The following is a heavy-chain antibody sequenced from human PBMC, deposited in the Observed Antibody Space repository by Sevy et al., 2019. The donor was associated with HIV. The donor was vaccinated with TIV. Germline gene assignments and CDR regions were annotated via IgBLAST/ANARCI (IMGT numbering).Heavy chain of an antibody. CDR3: AREGSPYDTYDYYYGMDV. D-gene: IGHD5-12*01. CDR2: IKQDGSEK. CDR1: GFTFNSYW. V-gene: IGHV3-7*01. Sequence: GGSLRLSCAASGFTFNSYWMSWVRQAPGKGLEWVANIKQDGSEKYYVDSVKGRFTISRDKSQNSLFLQMNTLRAEDTAVYYCAREGSPYDTYDYYYGMDVWGQGTTVTVSS. J-gene: IGHJ6*02.